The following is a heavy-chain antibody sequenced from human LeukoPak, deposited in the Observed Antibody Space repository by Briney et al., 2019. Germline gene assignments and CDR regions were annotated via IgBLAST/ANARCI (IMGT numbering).Heavy chain of an antibody. CDR1: GYTFTSYD. CDR2: MNPNSGNT. D-gene: IGHD3-10*01. Sequence: ASVKVSCKASGYTFTSYDINWVRQATGQGLEWMGWMNPNSGNTGYAQKFQGRVTMTRNTSISTAYMELSSLRSEDTAVYYCAKVPMVRGVISFDYWGQGTLVTVSS. V-gene: IGHV1-8*01. CDR3: AKVPMVRGVISFDY. J-gene: IGHJ4*02.